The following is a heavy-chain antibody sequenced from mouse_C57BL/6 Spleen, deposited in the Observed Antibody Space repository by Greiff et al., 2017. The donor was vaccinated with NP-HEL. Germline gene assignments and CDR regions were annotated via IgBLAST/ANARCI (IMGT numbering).Heavy chain of an antibody. CDR1: GYTFTDYY. J-gene: IGHJ3*01. Sequence: VQLQQSGPVLVKPGASVKMSCKASGYTFTDYYMNWVKQSHGKSLEWIGVINPYNGGTSYNQKFKGKATLTVDKSSSTAYMELNSLTSEDSAVYYCAEADSSGYVGFAYWGQGTLVTVSA. CDR2: INPYNGGT. D-gene: IGHD3-2*02. CDR3: AEADSSGYVGFAY. V-gene: IGHV1-19*01.